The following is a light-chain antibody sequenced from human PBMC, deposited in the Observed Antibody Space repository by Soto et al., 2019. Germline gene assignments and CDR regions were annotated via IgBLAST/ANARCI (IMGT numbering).Light chain of an antibody. CDR3: ASWDDSLNGLHVV. CDR2: SNN. Sequence: QSVLTQPPSASGTPGQRVTISCSGSSSNIGSNPVNWYQQLPGTAPKLPIYSNNQRPSAVPARFSGSKSGTSASLAISGLQSEDEADYDCASWDDSLNGLHVVFGGGTKVTVL. CDR1: SSNIGSNP. V-gene: IGLV1-44*01. J-gene: IGLJ2*01.